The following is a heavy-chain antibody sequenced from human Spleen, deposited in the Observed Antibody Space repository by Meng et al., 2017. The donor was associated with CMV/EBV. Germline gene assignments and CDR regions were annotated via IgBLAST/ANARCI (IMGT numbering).Heavy chain of an antibody. D-gene: IGHD2-21*01. CDR2: IKGDGSEK. CDR1: GFSISNFW. J-gene: IGHJ4*02. CDR3: RDGHYSGR. Sequence: EMKLVGPGGGLVQPGGSLRLSCEVSGFSISNFWMSWVRQAPGKGLEWVANIKGDGSEKNYVESLKGRITISRDNGKNLLYLQMNSLRVDDTAVYYCRDGHYSGRWGQGTLVTVSS. V-gene: IGHV3-7*02.